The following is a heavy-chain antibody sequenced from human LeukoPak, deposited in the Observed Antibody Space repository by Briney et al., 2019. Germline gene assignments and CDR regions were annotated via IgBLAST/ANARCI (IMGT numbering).Heavy chain of an antibody. D-gene: IGHD3-3*01. CDR2: INAGNGNT. Sequence: ASVKVSCKASGYTFTSYAMHWVRQAPGQRLEWMGWINAGNGNTKYSQKFQGRVTITRDTSTSTAYMELRSLRSDDTAVYYCARDRSPKRITIFGVVTPHYFDYWGQGTLVTVSS. V-gene: IGHV1-3*01. CDR3: ARDRSPKRITIFGVVTPHYFDY. J-gene: IGHJ4*02. CDR1: GYTFTSYA.